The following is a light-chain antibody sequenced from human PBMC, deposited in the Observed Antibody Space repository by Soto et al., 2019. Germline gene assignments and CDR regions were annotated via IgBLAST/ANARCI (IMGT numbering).Light chain of an antibody. CDR1: QGIRND. Sequence: IQITQSPSSLSASVGDRVTITCRASQGIRNDLGWYQQKPGKAPKRLIYGASQNGVPSRFSGSGSGTEFTLTISSLQPDDFATYYCQQYNSYSPWTFGQGTKVDIK. V-gene: IGKV1-17*01. CDR3: QQYNSYSPWT. J-gene: IGKJ1*01. CDR2: GAS.